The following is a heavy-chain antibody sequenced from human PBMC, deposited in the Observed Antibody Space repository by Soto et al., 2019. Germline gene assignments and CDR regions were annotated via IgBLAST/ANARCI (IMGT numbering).Heavy chain of an antibody. Sequence: QITLKESGPTLVKPTQTLTLTCTFSGFSLSSSGVCVVWIRQPPGKALEWLTLIYWDDDERYSPSLKSRLTITKDTSKNQVVLTLTNMDPVDTATYFCAHKGGRGAAMDVWGQGTTVTVSS. CDR2: IYWDDDE. D-gene: IGHD2-15*01. J-gene: IGHJ6*02. V-gene: IGHV2-5*02. CDR1: GFSLSSSGVC. CDR3: AHKGGRGAAMDV.